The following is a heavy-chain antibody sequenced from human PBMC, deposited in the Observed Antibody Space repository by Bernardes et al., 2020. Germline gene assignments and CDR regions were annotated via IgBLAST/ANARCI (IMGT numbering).Heavy chain of an antibody. V-gene: IGHV3-33*01. CDR2: IWYDGSNK. Sequence: GGSLRLSCAASGFTFSSYGMHWVRQAPGKGLEWVAVIWYDGSNKYYADSVKGRFTISRDNSKNTLYLQMNSLRAEDTAVYYCARDGVGARGYSYGYYYFDYWGQGTLVTVSS. CDR3: ARDGVGARGYSYGYYYFDY. J-gene: IGHJ4*02. CDR1: GFTFSSYG. D-gene: IGHD5-18*01.